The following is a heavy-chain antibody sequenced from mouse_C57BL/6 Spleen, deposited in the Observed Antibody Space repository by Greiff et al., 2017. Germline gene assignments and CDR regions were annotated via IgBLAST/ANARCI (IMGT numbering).Heavy chain of an antibody. J-gene: IGHJ2*01. CDR2: INPSNGGT. D-gene: IGHD2-3*01. V-gene: IGHV1-53*01. CDR3: ARKSSIYDGYSYYFDY. CDR1: GYTFTSYW. Sequence: QVQLQQPGTELVKPGASVKLSCKASGYTFTSYWMHWVKQRPGQGLEWIGNINPSNGGTNYNEKFKSKATLTVDKSSRIAYMQLSSLTSEDSAVYYCARKSSIYDGYSYYFDYWGQGTTLTVSS.